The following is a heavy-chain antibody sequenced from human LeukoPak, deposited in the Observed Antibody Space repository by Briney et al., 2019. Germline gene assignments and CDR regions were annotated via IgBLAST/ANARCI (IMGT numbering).Heavy chain of an antibody. CDR3: ARGQRSSSWYVGY. Sequence: GGSLRLSCAASGFTFSSYSMNWVRQAPGKGLEWVSYISSSSSTIYYADSVKGRFTISRDNAKNSLYLQMNSLRAEDTAVYYCARGQRSSSWYVGYWGQGTLVTVSS. J-gene: IGHJ4*02. V-gene: IGHV3-48*04. CDR2: ISSSSSTI. D-gene: IGHD6-13*01. CDR1: GFTFSSYS.